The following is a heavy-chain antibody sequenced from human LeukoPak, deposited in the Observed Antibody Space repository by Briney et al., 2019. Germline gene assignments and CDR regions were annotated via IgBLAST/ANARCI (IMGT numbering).Heavy chain of an antibody. CDR1: GFSFSDHF. Sequence: GGSLRLSCAASGFSFSDHFMDWVRQAPGKGLEWVGRARDKANGYTTEYAASVKGRFTISRDESRKSVYLQMSSLKTEDTALYYCVKVDGTVIRGIIVTRLGYWGQGTLVTVSS. D-gene: IGHD3-10*01. CDR3: VKVDGTVIRGIIVTRLGY. CDR2: ARDKANGYTT. V-gene: IGHV3-72*01. J-gene: IGHJ4*02.